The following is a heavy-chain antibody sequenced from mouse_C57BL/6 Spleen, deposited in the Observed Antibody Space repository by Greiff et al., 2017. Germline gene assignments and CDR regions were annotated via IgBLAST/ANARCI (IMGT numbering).Heavy chain of an antibody. V-gene: IGHV1-69*01. CDR3: ASPHYYGSSNWYFDV. J-gene: IGHJ1*03. Sequence: QVQLQQSGAELVMPGASVKLSCKASGYTFTSYWMHWVKQSPGQGLEWIGEIDPSDSYTNYNQKFKGKSTLTVDKSSSTAYMQLSSLTSEDSAVYYCASPHYYGSSNWYFDVWGTGTTVTVSS. D-gene: IGHD1-1*01. CDR2: IDPSDSYT. CDR1: GYTFTSYW.